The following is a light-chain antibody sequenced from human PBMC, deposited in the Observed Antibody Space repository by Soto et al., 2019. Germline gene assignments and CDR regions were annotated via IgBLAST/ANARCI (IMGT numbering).Light chain of an antibody. J-gene: IGKJ4*01. CDR1: QDIAIY. CDR2: AAS. CDR3: QQLRMYPST. Sequence: IQLTQSPSSLSASVGDSVTITCRASQDIAIYLAWYQQKPGEAPNLLIYAASTLYGGVPSRFSGSGSGTDFALTITSLQAEDFATYYCQQLRMYPSTFGGGTKVDI. V-gene: IGKV1-9*01.